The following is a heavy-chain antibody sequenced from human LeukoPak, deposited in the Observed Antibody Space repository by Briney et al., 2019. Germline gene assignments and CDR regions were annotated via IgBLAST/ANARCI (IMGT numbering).Heavy chain of an antibody. D-gene: IGHD2-15*01. CDR3: ARDRISALDY. V-gene: IGHV3-30*03. J-gene: IGHJ4*02. CDR1: GFTFSSYG. Sequence: PGGSLRLSCSASGFTFSSYGMHWVRQAPGKGLEWVALTSYDGSIKYYADSVKGRFTISRDNSKNTLYLQMNSLRAEDTAMYYCARDRISALDYWGQGTLVTVSS. CDR2: TSYDGSIK.